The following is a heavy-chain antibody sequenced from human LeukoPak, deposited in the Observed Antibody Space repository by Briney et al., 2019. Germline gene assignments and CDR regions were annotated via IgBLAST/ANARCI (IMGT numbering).Heavy chain of an antibody. Sequence: SGPTLVKPTQTLTLTCTFSGLSLSTSGEGVGWIRQPPGKALEGLALIYWNDDKRYRTSLKNRLTITKDTSKNQVVLTMTNMDPVDTATYYCAHRRHSSSWYDYWGQGTLVTVSS. CDR1: GLSLSTSGEG. CDR3: AHRRHSSSWYDY. J-gene: IGHJ4*02. V-gene: IGHV2-5*01. D-gene: IGHD6-13*01. CDR2: IYWNDDK.